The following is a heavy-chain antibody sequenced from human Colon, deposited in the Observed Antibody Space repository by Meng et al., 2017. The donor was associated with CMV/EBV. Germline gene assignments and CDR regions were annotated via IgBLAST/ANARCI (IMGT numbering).Heavy chain of an antibody. CDR2: INHSGST. CDR1: GESFSDYY. CDR3: ARRQWDYHLPD. J-gene: IGHJ4*02. Sequence: SETLSLTCAVYGESFSDYYWSWIRQSPGKGLEWIGEINHSGSTNYNPSLKSRVTISVDTSKNQFSLKLRSVTAADTAVYYCARRQWDYHLPDWGQGALVTVSS. D-gene: IGHD2-2*01. V-gene: IGHV4-34*01.